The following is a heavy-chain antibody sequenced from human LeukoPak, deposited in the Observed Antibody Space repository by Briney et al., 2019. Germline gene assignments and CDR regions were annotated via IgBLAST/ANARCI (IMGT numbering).Heavy chain of an antibody. J-gene: IGHJ6*03. CDR2: MNPNSGNT. V-gene: IGHV1-8*01. CDR1: GYTFTLYD. CDR3: ARLLLGYYYYMDV. Sequence: ASVKVSCKASGYTFTLYDINWARHATGQGLEWMRWMNPNSGNTRYAQKFQGRVTMTRNTSISTAYMELSSLRSEYTAVYYCARLLLGYYYYMDVWGKGTTVTVSS. D-gene: IGHD2-21*01.